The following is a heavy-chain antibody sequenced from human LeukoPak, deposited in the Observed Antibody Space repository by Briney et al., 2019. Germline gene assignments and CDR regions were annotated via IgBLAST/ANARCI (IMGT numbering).Heavy chain of an antibody. CDR1: GGSISSYY. Sequence: SETLSLTCTVSGGSISSYYWSWIRQPPGKGLEWIGYIYYSGSTNYNPSLKSRVTISVDTSKNQFSLKLSSVTAADTAVYYCARVNYDFWSGYYRPGSDWFDYWGQGTLVTVSS. CDR2: IYYSGST. J-gene: IGHJ4*02. CDR3: ARVNYDFWSGYYRPGSDWFDY. V-gene: IGHV4-59*01. D-gene: IGHD3-3*01.